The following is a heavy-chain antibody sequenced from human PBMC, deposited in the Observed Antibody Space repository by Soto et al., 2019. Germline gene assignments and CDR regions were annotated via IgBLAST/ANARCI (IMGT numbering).Heavy chain of an antibody. CDR2: VHSSGIT. V-gene: IGHV4-39*01. CDR3: ARLPDNNGFYYFDY. D-gene: IGHD1-20*01. Sequence: PSETLSLTCTVSGDSMSNSNYYWGWIRQSPGKGLEWIGSVHSSGITFYNPSLKSRLIVSVDTSKNQFSLKLSSVTAADTAVYYCARLPDNNGFYYFDYWGQGTLVTVSS. J-gene: IGHJ4*02. CDR1: GDSMSNSNYY.